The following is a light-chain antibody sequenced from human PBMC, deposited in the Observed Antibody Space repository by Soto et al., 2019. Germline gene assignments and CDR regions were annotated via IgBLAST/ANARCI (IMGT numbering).Light chain of an antibody. V-gene: IGLV2-23*02. CDR3: CSDAGSSSCV. CDR2: EVT. Sequence: QSALTQPASVSGSLGQSITISCTGPSSDVCSFNFVSWYQQHPDKAPQVLIYEVTKRPPGVSNRFSGSKSGNTASLTISGLQADDEADYYCCSDAGSSSCVFGAGTKLTVL. CDR1: SSDVCSFNF. J-gene: IGLJ1*01.